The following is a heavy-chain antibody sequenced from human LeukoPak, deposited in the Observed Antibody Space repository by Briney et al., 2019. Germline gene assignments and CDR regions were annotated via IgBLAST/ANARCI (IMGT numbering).Heavy chain of an antibody. CDR1: GGSVSSGSYY. D-gene: IGHD3-10*01. Sequence: SETLSLTCTVSGGSVSSGSYYWSWIRQPPGKGLEYIGYIYYSGSTNYNPSLKSRVTISVDRPKNQFSLKLRSVTAADTAVYFCARDPTAYYGSGTYYNHHYFDYWGQGTLVTVSS. J-gene: IGHJ4*02. CDR2: IYYSGST. V-gene: IGHV4-61*01. CDR3: ARDPTAYYGSGTYYNHHYFDY.